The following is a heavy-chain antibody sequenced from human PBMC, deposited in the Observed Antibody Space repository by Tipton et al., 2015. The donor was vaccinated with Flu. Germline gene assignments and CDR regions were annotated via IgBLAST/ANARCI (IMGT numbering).Heavy chain of an antibody. Sequence: TLSLTCAVYGGSFSDYYWTWIRQPPGKGLEWIGDINHSGSTNYSPSLKSRVTMSVDTSKNQFSLKLFAVTAADTAVYFCARGGTLTDFDYWGQGTLVPLSS. CDR1: GGSFSDYY. V-gene: IGHV4-34*01. D-gene: IGHD2-8*01. CDR2: INHSGST. J-gene: IGHJ4*02. CDR3: ARGGTLTDFDY.